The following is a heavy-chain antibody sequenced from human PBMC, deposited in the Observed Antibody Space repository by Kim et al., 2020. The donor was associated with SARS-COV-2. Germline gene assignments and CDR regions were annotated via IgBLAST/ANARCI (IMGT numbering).Heavy chain of an antibody. V-gene: IGHV3-66*01. CDR2: FYSGGTT. J-gene: IGHJ4*02. CDR3: ARDYYDFWSGSFVN. D-gene: IGHD3-3*01. Sequence: GGSLRLSCAASGFTVSTNYMSWVRQAPGKGLEWVSVFYSGGTTFYTDSVKGRFTISRDNSKNTLYLQMNSLRVEDTAVYYCARDYYDFWSGSFVNWGQGALVSFSS. CDR1: GFTVSTNY.